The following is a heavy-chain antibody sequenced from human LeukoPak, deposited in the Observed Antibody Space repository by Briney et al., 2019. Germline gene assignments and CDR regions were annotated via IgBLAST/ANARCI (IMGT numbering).Heavy chain of an antibody. CDR2: IYSGGST. J-gene: IGHJ4*02. CDR3: AKERSMSSSTLLVGDY. Sequence: PGGSLRLSCAASGFTVSSNFMNWVRQAPGKGLEWVSVIYSGGSTYYADSVKGRFTISRDTSKNTLYLQMNSLRAEDTAVYYCAKERSMSSSTLLVGDYWGQGILVTVSS. D-gene: IGHD2-2*01. V-gene: IGHV3-66*01. CDR1: GFTVSSNF.